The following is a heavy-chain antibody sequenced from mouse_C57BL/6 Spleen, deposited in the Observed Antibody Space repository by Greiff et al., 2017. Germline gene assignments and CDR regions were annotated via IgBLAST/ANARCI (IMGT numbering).Heavy chain of an antibody. CDR3: AREGTTVVSDD. CDR1: GYTFTSYW. Sequence: QVQLQQPGAELVQPGASVKLSCKASGYTFTSYWMHWVKQRPGQGLEWIGMIHPNSGSANYNEKFKSKATLTVDKSSSTAYMQLSSLTSEDSAVYYCAREGTTVVSDDWGQGTTLTVSS. V-gene: IGHV1-64*01. J-gene: IGHJ2*01. D-gene: IGHD1-1*01. CDR2: IHPNSGSA.